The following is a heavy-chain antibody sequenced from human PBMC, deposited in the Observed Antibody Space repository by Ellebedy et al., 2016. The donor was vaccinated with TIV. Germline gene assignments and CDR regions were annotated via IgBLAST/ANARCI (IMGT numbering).Heavy chain of an antibody. D-gene: IGHD2-2*02. CDR3: ARDRYIKRIAWFDP. CDR2: MKPGSGNT. Sequence: AASVKVSCKASGYTFTDYDINWVRQATGQGLEYLGWMKPGSGNTGYAQKFEGRVTMTTDTSTSTAYMELRSLRSDDTAVYYCARDRYIKRIAWFDPWGQGTLVTVSS. V-gene: IGHV1-8*01. J-gene: IGHJ5*02. CDR1: GYTFTDYD.